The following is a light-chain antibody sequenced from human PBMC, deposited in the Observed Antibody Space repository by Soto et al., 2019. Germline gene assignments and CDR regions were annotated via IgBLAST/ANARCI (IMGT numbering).Light chain of an antibody. CDR3: QQYGSSLFT. CDR1: QSVSSN. Sequence: DIVMTQSPVTLSVSPGERATLSCRASQSVSSNLAWYQQKPGQAPRLLIYAASTRATGIPVRFSGSGSGTKFTLTISSLQSEDFAVYYCQQYGSSLFTFGPGTKVDFK. V-gene: IGKV3-15*01. J-gene: IGKJ3*01. CDR2: AAS.